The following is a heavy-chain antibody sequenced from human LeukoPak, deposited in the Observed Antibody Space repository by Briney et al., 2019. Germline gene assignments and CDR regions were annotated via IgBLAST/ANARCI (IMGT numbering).Heavy chain of an antibody. V-gene: IGHV1-2*02. CDR1: GCTFTGYY. CDR2: INPNSGGT. CDR3: TTHGEEKLATNDY. J-gene: IGHJ4*02. Sequence: GASVKVSCKASGCTFTGYYMHWVRQAPGQGLEWMGWINPNSGGTNYAQKFQGRVTMTRDTSISTAYMELSRLRSDDTAVYYCTTHGEEKLATNDYWCQGTLVTVYS. D-gene: IGHD3-10*01.